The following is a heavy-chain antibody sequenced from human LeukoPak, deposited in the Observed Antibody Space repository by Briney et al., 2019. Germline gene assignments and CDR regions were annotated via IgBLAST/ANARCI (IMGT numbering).Heavy chain of an antibody. CDR2: IRYDGSNK. V-gene: IGHV3-30*02. CDR1: GFTFITYA. D-gene: IGHD3-22*01. J-gene: IGHJ6*04. CDR3: AIDPSEVYYYDSTPFV. Sequence: GGSLRLSCAASGFTFITYAMHWVRQAPGKGLEWVALIRYDGSNKYYSDSVKGRFTISRDNSKNTLYLQMNSLRAEDTAVYYCAIDPSEVYYYDSTPFVWGKGTTVTVSS.